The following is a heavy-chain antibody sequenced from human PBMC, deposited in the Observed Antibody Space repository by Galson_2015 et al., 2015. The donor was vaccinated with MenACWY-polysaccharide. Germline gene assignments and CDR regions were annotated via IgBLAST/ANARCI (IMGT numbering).Heavy chain of an antibody. J-gene: IGHJ4*02. V-gene: IGHV3-23*01. D-gene: IGHD3-10*01. Sequence: SLRLSCAASGFAVSSRAMSWVRQAPGKEPEWIAAITNNAGKTYYAHSVMGRFPISRDSSSNTVSLQMNSLRVEDTALYFCAKDHASFGWPTFDSWGPGTLVTVSS. CDR1: GFAVSSRA. CDR3: AKDHASFGWPTFDS. CDR2: ITNNAGKT.